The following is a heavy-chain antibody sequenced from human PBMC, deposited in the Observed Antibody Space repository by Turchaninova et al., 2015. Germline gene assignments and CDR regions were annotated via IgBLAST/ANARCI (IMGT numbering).Heavy chain of an antibody. Sequence: VQVVVSGGGVVAGGGGRRLLWGGSGVPFRSFARSWVRQAPGKGLELVSAISGSGGSTYYADSVKGRFTISRDNSKNTLYLQMNSLRAEDTAVYYCAKDLRYSSSLFDYWGQGTLVTVSS. CDR2: ISGSGGST. D-gene: IGHD6-13*01. CDR1: GVPFRSFA. J-gene: IGHJ4*02. CDR3: AKDLRYSSSLFDY. V-gene: IGHV3-23*04.